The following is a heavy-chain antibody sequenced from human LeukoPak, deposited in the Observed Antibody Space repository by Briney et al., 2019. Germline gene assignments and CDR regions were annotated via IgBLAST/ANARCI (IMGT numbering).Heavy chain of an antibody. CDR3: ARVVRDSSGYFDL. CDR1: GFTFSDYY. V-gene: IGHV3-11*04. D-gene: IGHD3-22*01. Sequence: PGGSLRLSCAASGFTFSDYYMGWIRQAPGKGLEWVSYISSSGSTIHYADSVKGRFTISRDNAKNSLYLQMNSLRAEDTAVYYCARVVRDSSGYFDLWGRGTLVTVSS. CDR2: ISSSGSTI. J-gene: IGHJ2*01.